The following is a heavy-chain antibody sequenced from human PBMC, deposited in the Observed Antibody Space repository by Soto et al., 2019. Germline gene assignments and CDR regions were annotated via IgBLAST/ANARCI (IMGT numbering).Heavy chain of an antibody. CDR3: AKGPRIIAAAGLGWFDP. J-gene: IGHJ5*02. V-gene: IGHV3-48*01. Sequence: GGSLILSCAASGFTFSSDVMSWVRQAPGKGLEWVSYISSSSSTIYYADSVKGRFTISRDNAKNSLYLQMNSLRAEDTAVYYCAKGPRIIAAAGLGWFDPWGQGT. CDR2: ISSSSSTI. D-gene: IGHD6-13*01. CDR1: GFTFSSDV.